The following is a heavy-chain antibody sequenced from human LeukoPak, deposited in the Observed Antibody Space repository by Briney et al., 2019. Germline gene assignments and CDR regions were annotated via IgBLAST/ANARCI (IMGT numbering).Heavy chain of an antibody. CDR3: ARVPKATPGHFDY. CDR2: INPNSGGT. CDR1: GYTFTVYY. J-gene: IGHJ4*02. V-gene: IGHV1-2*02. Sequence: GASVKVSFKASGYTFTVYYMHWVRQAPGQGLEWMGWINPNSGGTNYAQKFKGRVTMTRDTSISTAYMELSRLRSDDTAVYYCARVPKATPGHFDYWGQGTLVTVSS.